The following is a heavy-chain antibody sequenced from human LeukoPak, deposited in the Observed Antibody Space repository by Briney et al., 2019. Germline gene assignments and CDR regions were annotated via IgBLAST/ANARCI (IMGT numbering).Heavy chain of an antibody. CDR2: ISYDGSNK. D-gene: IGHD1-1*01. J-gene: IGHJ3*02. CDR1: RFTFGPYG. CDR3: VTTRLTNLEHAFDI. Sequence: GGSLRLSCAASRFTFGPYGMHWVRQAPGKGLEWVAVISYDGSNKYYADSVKGRFTISRDNSKNTLYLQMNSLRAEDTAVYYCVTTRLTNLEHAFDIWGQGTMVTVSS. V-gene: IGHV3-30*03.